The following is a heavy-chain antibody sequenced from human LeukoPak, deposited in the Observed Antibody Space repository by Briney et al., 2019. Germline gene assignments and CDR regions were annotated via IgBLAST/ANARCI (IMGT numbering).Heavy chain of an antibody. CDR2: IYHRGNT. D-gene: IGHD4-17*01. CDR3: ASSPDDYGDYAAGNWFDP. Sequence: PSETLSLTCSVSGGSISSSSYYWGWIRQPPGKGLEWIGNIYHRGNTYYNSSLKSRVTISVDTSKNQVSLKLTSVIAADTAVYYCASSPDDYGDYAAGNWFDPWGQGTLVTVSS. J-gene: IGHJ5*02. V-gene: IGHV4-39*01. CDR1: GGSISSSSYY.